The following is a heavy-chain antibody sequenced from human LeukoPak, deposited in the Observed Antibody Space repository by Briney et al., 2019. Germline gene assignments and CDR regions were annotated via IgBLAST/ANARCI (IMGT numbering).Heavy chain of an antibody. V-gene: IGHV1-69*04. D-gene: IGHD6-19*01. Sequence: GASVKVSCKASGGTFSSYAISWVRQAPGQGLEWMGRIIPILGIANYAQKFQGRVTITADKSTSTAYMELSSLRSEDTAVYYCASGRDSSGWSPFDYWGQGTLVTVSS. J-gene: IGHJ4*02. CDR1: GGTFSSYA. CDR3: ASGRDSSGWSPFDY. CDR2: IIPILGIA.